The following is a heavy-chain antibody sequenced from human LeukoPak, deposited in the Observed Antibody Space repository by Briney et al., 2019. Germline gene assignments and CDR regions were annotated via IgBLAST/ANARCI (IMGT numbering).Heavy chain of an antibody. CDR1: GYTLTELS. D-gene: IGHD1-26*01. J-gene: IGHJ6*03. Sequence: ASVKVSCKVSGYTLTELSIHWVRQAPGKGLEWMGGFDPEDGETIYAQKFQGRVTMTEDTSTDTAYMELSSLRSEDTAVYYCATDSVVGATSYYYMDVLGKGTTVTVSS. V-gene: IGHV1-24*01. CDR3: ATDSVVGATSYYYMDV. CDR2: FDPEDGET.